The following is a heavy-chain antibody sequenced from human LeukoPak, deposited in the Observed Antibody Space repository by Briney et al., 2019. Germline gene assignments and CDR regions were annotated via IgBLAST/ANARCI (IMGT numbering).Heavy chain of an antibody. CDR3: VRRGGRFDT. CDR2: IYSSGST. V-gene: IGHV4-4*09. Sequence: SETLSLTCTVSGGSISGSYWSWIRQPPGKGLEWIGYIYSSGSTNYNPSLKSRVTIGVDTSRNQFSQKLSSVTAADTAVYYCVRRGGRFDTWGQGTLVTVSS. CDR1: GGSISGSY. J-gene: IGHJ5*02.